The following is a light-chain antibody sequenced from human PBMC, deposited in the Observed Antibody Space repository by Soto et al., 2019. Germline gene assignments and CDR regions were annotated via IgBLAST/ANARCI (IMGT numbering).Light chain of an antibody. CDR3: QEYGTSRT. Sequence: EIVLTQSPGTLSLSPGERVTLSCRASQSVSSSYLAWYQQQPGQAPRLLIFGASSRATGIPDRFSGSGSGTFFTLTISRQEPEDSAVYYCQEYGTSRTFGQGTKEEIK. CDR1: QSVSSSY. J-gene: IGKJ1*01. V-gene: IGKV3-20*01. CDR2: GAS.